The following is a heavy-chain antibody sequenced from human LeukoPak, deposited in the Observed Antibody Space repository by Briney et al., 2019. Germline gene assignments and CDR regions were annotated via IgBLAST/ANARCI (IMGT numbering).Heavy chain of an antibody. Sequence: GGSLRLSCAASGFTFSDYYMSWIRQAPGKGLEWVSYISSSGSTIYYADSVKGRFTISRGNAKNSLYLQMNSLRAEDTAVYYCARDGSQWLRPSDYWGQGTLVTVSS. J-gene: IGHJ4*02. CDR2: ISSSGSTI. V-gene: IGHV3-11*01. CDR3: ARDGSQWLRPSDY. CDR1: GFTFSDYY. D-gene: IGHD5-12*01.